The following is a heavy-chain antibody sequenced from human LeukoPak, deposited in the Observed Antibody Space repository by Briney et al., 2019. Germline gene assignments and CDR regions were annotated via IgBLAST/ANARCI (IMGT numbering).Heavy chain of an antibody. D-gene: IGHD3-22*01. Sequence: GGSLRLSCAASGFIYSNYDMNWVRQAPGKGLEWVSYISGSGSYIDYADSVKGRFTISRDNAENSLYLQMNSLRAEDTAVYYCARGHSSGYYPKYWGQGTLVTVS. CDR3: ARGHSSGYYPKY. J-gene: IGHJ4*02. V-gene: IGHV3-21*05. CDR2: ISGSGSYI. CDR1: GFIYSNYD.